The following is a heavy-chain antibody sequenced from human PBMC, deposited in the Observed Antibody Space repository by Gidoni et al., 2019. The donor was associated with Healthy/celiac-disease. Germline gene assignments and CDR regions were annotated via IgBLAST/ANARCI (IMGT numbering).Heavy chain of an antibody. V-gene: IGHV4-39*01. J-gene: IGHJ1*01. CDR2: IYYSGST. Sequence: QLQLQESGPGLVKPSETLSLTCTVSGGSISSSIYYWGWLRQPPGKGLEWIVSIYYSGSTYYNPSLKSRVTISVDTSKNQFSLKLSSVTAADTAVYYCARRGLYFQHWGQGTLVTVSS. CDR1: GGSISSSIYY. CDR3: ARRGLYFQH.